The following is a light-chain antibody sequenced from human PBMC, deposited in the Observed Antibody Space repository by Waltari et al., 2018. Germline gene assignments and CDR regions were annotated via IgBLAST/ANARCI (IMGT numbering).Light chain of an antibody. CDR2: GAS. J-gene: IGKJ4*01. CDR1: QTVSYNF. CDR3: QQYDGVVLT. V-gene: IGKV3-20*01. Sequence: EIVLTQSPGTLSLSPGERATLSFRASQTVSYNFLNWYQHKPGQAPRLPIHGASGRATGIPYRFSGSGSGTDFTLTISRLEPEDFALYYCQQYDGVVLTFGGGTKVEI.